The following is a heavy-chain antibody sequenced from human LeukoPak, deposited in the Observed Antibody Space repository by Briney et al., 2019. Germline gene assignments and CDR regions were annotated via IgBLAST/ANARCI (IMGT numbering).Heavy chain of an antibody. Sequence: SETLSLTCTVSGGSISSYYWSWIRQPPGKGLEWIGYIYYSGSTNYNPSLKSRVTISVDTSKNQFSLKLSSVTAADTAVYYCARAGYYYDSSGYHVSHFGYWGQGTLVTVSS. CDR3: ARAGYYYDSSGYHVSHFGY. D-gene: IGHD3-22*01. V-gene: IGHV4-59*01. J-gene: IGHJ4*02. CDR2: IYYSGST. CDR1: GGSISSYY.